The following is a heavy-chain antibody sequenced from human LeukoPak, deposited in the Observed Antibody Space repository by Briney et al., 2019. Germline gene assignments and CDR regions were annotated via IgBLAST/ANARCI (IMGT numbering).Heavy chain of an antibody. CDR2: IYYSGST. V-gene: IGHV4-59*01. D-gene: IGHD6-19*01. CDR1: GGSISSYY. J-gene: IGHJ3*02. CDR3: ARDLYSSGWYSAFDI. Sequence: SETRSLTCTVSGGSISSYYWSWIRQPPGKGREWIGYIYYSGSTNYNPSLKSRVTISVDTSKNQFSLKLSSVTAADTAVYYCARDLYSSGWYSAFDIWGQGTMVTVSS.